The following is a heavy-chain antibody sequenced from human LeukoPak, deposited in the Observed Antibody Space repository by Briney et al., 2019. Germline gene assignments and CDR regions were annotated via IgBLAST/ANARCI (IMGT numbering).Heavy chain of an antibody. CDR1: GGSIISYY. CDR2: IYYSGST. V-gene: IGHV4-59*01. D-gene: IGHD3-10*01. J-gene: IGHJ3*02. Sequence: SETLSLTCTFSGGSIISYYWSWIRQPPGKGLEWIGYIYYSGSTNYNPSLKSRDTISADTSKNQFSLKLSPVTAADTAVYYCARGGSGSSRDAFDIWGQGTMVTVSS. CDR3: ARGGSGSSRDAFDI.